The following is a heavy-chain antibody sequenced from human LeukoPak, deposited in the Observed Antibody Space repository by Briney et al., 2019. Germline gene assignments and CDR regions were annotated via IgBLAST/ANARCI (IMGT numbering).Heavy chain of an antibody. CDR3: VRGGGPSYKYNAFDL. Sequence: GGSLRLSCAASGFTFSSYGMHWVRPAPGKGLEWVANIKLDGTEKYYVDSVKGRFTISRDNAKNSLYLQMSSLRAEDTAIYYCVRGGGPSYKYNAFDLWGQGTMVSVYS. V-gene: IGHV3-7*02. J-gene: IGHJ3*01. CDR1: GFTFSSYG. CDR2: IKLDGTEK. D-gene: IGHD2-15*01.